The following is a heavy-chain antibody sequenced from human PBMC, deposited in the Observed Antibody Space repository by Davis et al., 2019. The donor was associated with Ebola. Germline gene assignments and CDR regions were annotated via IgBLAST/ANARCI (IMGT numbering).Heavy chain of an antibody. CDR3: ARHGSYSNYEGYFDY. Sequence: SETLSLTCTVSGGSIISSSSYWGWIRQPPRKGLEWIGSIYYSGSTYYNPSLKSRVTISVDTSKNQFSLKLNFVTAADTAVYYCARHGSYSNYEGYFDYWGQGTLVTVSS. V-gene: IGHV4-39*01. J-gene: IGHJ4*02. CDR2: IYYSGST. CDR1: GGSIISSSSY. D-gene: IGHD4-11*01.